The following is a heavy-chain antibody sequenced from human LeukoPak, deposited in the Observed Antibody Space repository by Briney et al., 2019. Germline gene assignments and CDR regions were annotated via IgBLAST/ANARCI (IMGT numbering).Heavy chain of an antibody. V-gene: IGHV4-61*02. D-gene: IGHD6-19*01. CDR2: IYAGGTA. Sequence: TLSLTCTVSGDSISSGGYYWSWIRQPAGKGLEWIGRIYAGGTASYNPPLKSRVTTSADMSMNQLSLKLTSVTAADMAVYYCTREPVPWGQGTLVTVSS. J-gene: IGHJ4*02. CDR1: GDSISSGGYY. CDR3: TREPVP.